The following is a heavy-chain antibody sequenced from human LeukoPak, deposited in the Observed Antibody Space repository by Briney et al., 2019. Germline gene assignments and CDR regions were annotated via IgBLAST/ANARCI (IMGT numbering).Heavy chain of an antibody. CDR2: ISWNSGSI. J-gene: IGHJ6*04. D-gene: IGHD3-10*02. V-gene: IGHV3-9*01. Sequence: GRSLRLSCAASGFTFDDYAMHWVRHAPGKGLEWVSGISWNSGSIGYADSVKGRFTISRDNAKNSLYLQMNSLRAEDTAVYYCAELGITMIGGVWGKGTTVTISS. CDR3: AELGITMIGGV. CDR1: GFTFDDYA.